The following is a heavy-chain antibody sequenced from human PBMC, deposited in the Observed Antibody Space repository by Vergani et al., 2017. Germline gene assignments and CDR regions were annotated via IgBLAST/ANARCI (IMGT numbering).Heavy chain of an antibody. CDR3: AREEEATWNY. CDR2: IVVGSGNT. D-gene: IGHD5-12*01. J-gene: IGHJ4*02. CDR1: GFTFTSSA. V-gene: IGHV1-58*02. Sequence: QMQLVQSGPEVKKPGTSVKVSCKASGFTFTSSAMQWVRQARGQRLEWIGWIVVGSGNTNYAQKFQERVTITRDTSTSTDYMELRSLGTDDTAVYYCAREEEATWNYWGQGTLVTISS.